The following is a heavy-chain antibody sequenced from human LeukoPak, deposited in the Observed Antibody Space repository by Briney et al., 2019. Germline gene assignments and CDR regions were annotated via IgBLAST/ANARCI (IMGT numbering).Heavy chain of an antibody. J-gene: IGHJ5*02. V-gene: IGHV3-21*01. Sequence: GGSLRLSCAASGFTFSSYSMNWVRQAPGKGLEWVSSISSSSSYIYYADSVKGRFTISRDNAKNSLYLQLNSLRAEDTAVYYCARYCSSTSCYGFDPWGQGTLVTVSS. CDR3: ARYCSSTSCYGFDP. D-gene: IGHD2-2*01. CDR2: ISSSSSYI. CDR1: GFTFSSYS.